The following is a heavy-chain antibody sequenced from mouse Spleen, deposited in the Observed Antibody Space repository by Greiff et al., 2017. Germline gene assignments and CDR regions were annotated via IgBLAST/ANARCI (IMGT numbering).Heavy chain of an antibody. J-gene: IGHJ3*01. D-gene: IGHD2-4*01. CDR2: INPYNGDT. CDR1: GYSFTGYF. Sequence: VQLQQSGPELVKPGDSVKISRKASGYSFTGYFMNWVMQSHGKSLEWIGRINPYNGDTFYNQKFKGKATLTVDKSSSTAHMELRSLTSEDSAVYYCARSAMITKSWFAYWGQGTLVTVSA. CDR3: ARSAMITKSWFAY. V-gene: IGHV1-20*01.